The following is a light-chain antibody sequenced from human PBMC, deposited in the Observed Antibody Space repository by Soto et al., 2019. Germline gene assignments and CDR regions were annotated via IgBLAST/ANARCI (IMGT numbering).Light chain of an antibody. Sequence: DIQMTQSPSTLSASVGDRVTITCRASQSISSWLAWYQQKPGKAPKLLIYDASSLESGVPSRFSGSGSGTEFTLTISSLQPDDFATYYGQQYNSYPGGTFGRGTKVEIK. CDR2: DAS. CDR3: QQYNSYPGGT. CDR1: QSISSW. V-gene: IGKV1-5*01. J-gene: IGKJ1*01.